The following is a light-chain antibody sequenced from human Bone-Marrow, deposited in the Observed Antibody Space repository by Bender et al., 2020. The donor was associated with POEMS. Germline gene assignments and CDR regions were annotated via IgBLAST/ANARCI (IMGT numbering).Light chain of an antibody. CDR1: NIGSKS. CDR3: QVWDTSSKHWV. V-gene: IGLV3-21*02. J-gene: IGLJ3*02. Sequence: SYVLTQSPSVSVAPGQTARITCGGNNIGSKSVHWYQQRPGQAPVVVVYDDSDRPSGIPERFSGANSGNTATLTISRVGAGDEADYYCQVWDTSSKHWVFGGGTKLTVL. CDR2: DDS.